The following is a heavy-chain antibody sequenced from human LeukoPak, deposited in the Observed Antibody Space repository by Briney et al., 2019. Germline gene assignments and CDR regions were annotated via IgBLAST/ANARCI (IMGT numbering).Heavy chain of an antibody. J-gene: IGHJ4*02. D-gene: IGHD6-19*01. V-gene: IGHV3-21*01. CDR1: GFTFSSHS. CDR2: ISSSSYI. Sequence: PGGSLRLSCAASGFTFSSHSMNWVRQAPGKGLEWVPSISSSSYIYYADSVKGRFTISRDNAKNSLYLQMNSLRAEDTAVYYCARGGSGWPIDYWGQGTLVTVSS. CDR3: ARGGSGWPIDY.